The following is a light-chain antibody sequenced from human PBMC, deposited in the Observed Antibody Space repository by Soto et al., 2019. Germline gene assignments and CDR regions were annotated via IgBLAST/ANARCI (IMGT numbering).Light chain of an antibody. V-gene: IGKV3-15*01. Sequence: EIVMTQSPATLSISPGERATLSCRASQSVSSNLAWYQQKPGQAPRLLIYGATTRAAGIPARFSGSGSGTEFTLTISSLQSEDFAVYYCQQYNNWPPITFGPGTKVDIK. CDR1: QSVSSN. CDR3: QQYNNWPPIT. CDR2: GAT. J-gene: IGKJ3*01.